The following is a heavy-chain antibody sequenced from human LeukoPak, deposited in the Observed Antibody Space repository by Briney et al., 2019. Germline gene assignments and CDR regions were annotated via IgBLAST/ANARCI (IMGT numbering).Heavy chain of an antibody. CDR1: GGTFSSYA. CDR3: ARGATIFGVVQKPHYYYYYYMDV. D-gene: IGHD3-3*01. CDR2: IIPIFGTA. J-gene: IGHJ6*03. Sequence: SVKVSCKASGGTFSSYAISWVRQAPGQGLEWMGGIIPIFGTANYAQKFQGRVTITADESTSTAYMELSSLRSEDTAMYYCARGATIFGVVQKPHYYYYYYMDVWGKGTTVTVSS. V-gene: IGHV1-69*13.